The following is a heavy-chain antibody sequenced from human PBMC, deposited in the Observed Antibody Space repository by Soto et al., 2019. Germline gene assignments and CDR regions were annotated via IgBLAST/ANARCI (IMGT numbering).Heavy chain of an antibody. CDR1: GFTSSSYG. J-gene: IGHJ3*02. CDR3: AKDLFVGYYDSSGYSFLGAFDI. V-gene: IGHV3-30*18. Sequence: LRLSCAASGFTSSSYGMHWVRQAPGKGLEWVAVISYDGSNKYYADSVKGRFTISRDNSKNTLYLQMNSLRAEDTAVYYCAKDLFVGYYDSSGYSFLGAFDIWGKGTMVT. D-gene: IGHD3-22*01. CDR2: ISYDGSNK.